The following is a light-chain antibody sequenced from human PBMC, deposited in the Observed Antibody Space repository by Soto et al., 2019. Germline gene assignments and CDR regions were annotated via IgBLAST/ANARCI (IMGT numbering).Light chain of an antibody. Sequence: DIQMTQSPSSLSASVGDRVTITCQASQDISNYLNWYQQKPGKAPKLLIYDASNLETGVPSRFSGSGSGTDFTFTISSLQAEDIATYYCQQYDNPPTFGGGTKVEIK. CDR2: DAS. CDR3: QQYDNPPT. V-gene: IGKV1-33*01. J-gene: IGKJ4*01. CDR1: QDISNY.